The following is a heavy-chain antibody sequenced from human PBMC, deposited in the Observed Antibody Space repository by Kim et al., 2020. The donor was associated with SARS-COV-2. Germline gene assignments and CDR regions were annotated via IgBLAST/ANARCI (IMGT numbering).Heavy chain of an antibody. V-gene: IGHV3-53*01. D-gene: IGHD2-15*01. CDR1: GFTVSGNY. Sequence: GGSLRLSCAASGFTVSGNYMNWVRQAPGKGLEWVSAIYSGANTYYADPVKGRFTISRDNSQNTLYLEMNSLSAEDPAVDYCARDSLGSNYCRCGNCYWRYYYGMGGWGQGTTVTVSS. J-gene: IGHJ6*02. CDR3: ARDSLGSNYCRCGNCYWRYYYGMGG. CDR2: IYSGANT.